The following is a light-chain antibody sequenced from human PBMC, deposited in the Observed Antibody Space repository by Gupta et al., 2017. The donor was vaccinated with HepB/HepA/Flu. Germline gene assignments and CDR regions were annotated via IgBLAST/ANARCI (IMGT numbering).Light chain of an antibody. Sequence: DIVMTQPPDSLAVLLGERATIDCKSSQSVFHTPHKKDYLAWYQQKPGQPPRVLISWASTRHSGVPDRFSGSGSGTDFTLTISSLQAEDVAVYFCQQYFDIPFTFGPGTDVDIK. CDR3: QQYFDIPFT. V-gene: IGKV4-1*01. J-gene: IGKJ3*01. CDR1: QSVFHTPHKKDY. CDR2: WAS.